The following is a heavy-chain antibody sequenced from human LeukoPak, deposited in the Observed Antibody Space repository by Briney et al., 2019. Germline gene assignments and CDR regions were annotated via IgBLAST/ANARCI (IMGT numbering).Heavy chain of an antibody. Sequence: SSETLSLTCAVSGGSISSSSYYWGWIRQPPGKGLEWIGNIYYSGSTYYNPSLKSRVTISVDTSRDQFSLKLTSVTAADTAVYYCARVLKRPHYYDYWGQGTLVTVSS. D-gene: IGHD3-16*01. V-gene: IGHV4-39*01. J-gene: IGHJ4*02. CDR2: IYYSGST. CDR1: GGSISSSSYY. CDR3: ARVLKRPHYYDY.